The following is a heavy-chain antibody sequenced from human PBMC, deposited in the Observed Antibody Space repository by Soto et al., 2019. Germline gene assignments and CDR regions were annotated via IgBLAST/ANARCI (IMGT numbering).Heavy chain of an antibody. J-gene: IGHJ5*02. D-gene: IGHD2-15*01. Sequence: ASVKVSCKASGGTFSSYAISWVRQAPGQGLEWMGGIIPIFGTANYAQKFQGRVTITADKSTSTAYMELRSLRSDDTAVYYCARDRRGVGGYTDPWGQGTLVTVSS. CDR3: ARDRRGVGGYTDP. CDR2: IIPIFGTA. V-gene: IGHV1-69*06. CDR1: GGTFSSYA.